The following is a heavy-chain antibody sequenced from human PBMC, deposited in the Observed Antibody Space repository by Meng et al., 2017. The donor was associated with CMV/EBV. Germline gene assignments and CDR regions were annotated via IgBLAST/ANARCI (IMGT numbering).Heavy chain of an antibody. D-gene: IGHD3-3*01. V-gene: IGHV1-2*02. CDR1: GYTFTGYY. Sequence: ASVKVSCKASGYTFTGYYMHWVRQAPGQGLEWMGWINPNSGGTNYAQKFQGRVTMTRDTSISTAYMELSRLRSDDTAVYYCASLYYDFWSGYWGNYYHGMDVWGQGTTVTVSS. CDR3: ASLYYDFWSGYWGNYYHGMDV. CDR2: INPNSGGT. J-gene: IGHJ6*02.